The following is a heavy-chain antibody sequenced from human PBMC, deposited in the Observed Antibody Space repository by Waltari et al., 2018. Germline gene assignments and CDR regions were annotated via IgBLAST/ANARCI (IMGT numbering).Heavy chain of an antibody. CDR1: GGSFSGYY. D-gene: IGHD3-10*01. J-gene: IGHJ4*02. V-gene: IGHV4-34*01. CDR3: ARRRYSLLWFGELLSHFDY. Sequence: QVQLQQWGAGLLKPSETLSLTCAVYGGSFSGYYWSWIRQPPGKGLEWIGEINHSVSTNYNPSLKSRVTISVDTSKNQFSLKLSSVTAADTAVYYCARRRYSLLWFGELLSHFDYWGQGTLVTVSS. CDR2: INHSVST.